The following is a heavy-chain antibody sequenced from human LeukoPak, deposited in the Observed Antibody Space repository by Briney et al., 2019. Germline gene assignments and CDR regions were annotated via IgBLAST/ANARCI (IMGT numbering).Heavy chain of an antibody. CDR2: ITGSSSTI. Sequence: GGSLRLSCAASGFTFSTYSMNWGRQAPGKGLEWMSYITGSSSTIYYADSLKGRLTISRDNAKNSLYLQMNSLTDEDTAVYYCARGGSSGFDIWGQGTVVTVSS. J-gene: IGHJ3*02. D-gene: IGHD1-26*01. CDR1: GFTFSTYS. CDR3: ARGGSSGFDI. V-gene: IGHV3-48*02.